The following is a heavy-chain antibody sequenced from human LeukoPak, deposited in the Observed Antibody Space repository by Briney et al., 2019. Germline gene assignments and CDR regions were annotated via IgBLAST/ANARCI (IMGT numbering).Heavy chain of an antibody. CDR2: IYYSGST. CDR1: GGSISSYY. J-gene: IGHJ4*02. D-gene: IGHD3-22*01. Sequence: SETLSLTCTVSGGSISSYYWSWIRQPPGKGLEWIGYIYYSGSTNYNPSLKSRVTLSVDTSKNQFSLKLSSVTAADTAVYYCARLGYYYYDSSGFSSGDYWGQGTLVTVSS. CDR3: ARLGYYYYDSSGFSSGDY. V-gene: IGHV4-59*01.